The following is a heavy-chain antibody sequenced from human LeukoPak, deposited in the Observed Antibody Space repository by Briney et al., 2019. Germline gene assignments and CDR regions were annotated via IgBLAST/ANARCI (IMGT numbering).Heavy chain of an antibody. D-gene: IGHD2-21*01. V-gene: IGHV3-15*01. CDR2: IKSKTDGGAI. J-gene: IGHJ4*02. CDR1: GFTFRSYW. CDR3: AHCGGEYYHDY. Sequence: GGSLRLSCAASGFTFRSYWMHWVRQAPGKGLEWVGRIKSKTDGGAIDYAAPVKGRFTISRDDSKNMLYLQMNSLKTEDTAVYYCAHCGGEYYHDYWGPGTLVTVSS.